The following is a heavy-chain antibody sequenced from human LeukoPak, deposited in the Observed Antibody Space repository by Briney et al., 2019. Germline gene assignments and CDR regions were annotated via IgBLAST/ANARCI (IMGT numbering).Heavy chain of an antibody. CDR1: GFTFSSYA. Sequence: PGRSLRLSCAASGFTFSSYAMHWVRQAPGKGLEWVAVISYVGSNKYYADSVKGRFTISRDNSKNTLYLQMNSLRAEDTAVYYCAKDAGITIFGVVIMPFDYWGQGTLVTVSS. D-gene: IGHD3-3*01. J-gene: IGHJ4*02. CDR3: AKDAGITIFGVVIMPFDY. V-gene: IGHV3-30-3*01. CDR2: ISYVGSNK.